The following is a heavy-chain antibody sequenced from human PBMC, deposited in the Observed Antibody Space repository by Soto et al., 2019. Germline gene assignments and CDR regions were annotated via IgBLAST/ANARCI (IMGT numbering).Heavy chain of an antibody. J-gene: IGHJ4*02. V-gene: IGHV4-59*08. CDR3: AKNWNWGSLVH. D-gene: IGHD7-27*01. Sequence: SETLSLTCTVSGDSISSSYWSWIRQSPGKGLEWIGFIYYGGSTNYNPSLKSRVTISIDTPKSQFSLKLSSVTAADTAVYYCAKNWNWGSLVHWGQGTLVTVSS. CDR2: IYYGGST. CDR1: GDSISSSY.